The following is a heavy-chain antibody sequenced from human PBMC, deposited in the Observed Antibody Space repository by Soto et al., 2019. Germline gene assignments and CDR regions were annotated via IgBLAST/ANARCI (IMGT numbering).Heavy chain of an antibody. CDR3: TKGSVSSYGVYEGDDFDI. CDR2: ISGSGGST. CDR1: GFTCSSYA. J-gene: IGHJ3*02. V-gene: IGHV3-23*01. D-gene: IGHD4-17*01. Sequence: EVQLLESGGGLVQPGGSLRPSCAASGFTCSSYAMSWVRQAPGKGLEWVSAISGSGGSTYYADYVKGRFTISRDNSKNTLYLQMDCQRAEDTRIYYCTKGSVSSYGVYEGDDFDILGQGTMVTVSS.